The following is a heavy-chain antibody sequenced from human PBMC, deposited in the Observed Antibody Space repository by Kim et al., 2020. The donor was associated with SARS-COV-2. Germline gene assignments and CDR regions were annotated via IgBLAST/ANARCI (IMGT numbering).Heavy chain of an antibody. CDR3: AKDSRIDSYGMDV. CDR2: ISWDGGST. CDR1: GFTFDDYA. J-gene: IGHJ6*02. Sequence: GGSLRLSCAASGFTFDDYAMHWVRQAPGKGLEWVSLISWDGGSTYYADSVKGRFTISRDNSKNSLYLQMNSLRAEDTALYYCAKDSRIDSYGMDVWGQGTTVTVSS. D-gene: IGHD2-21*01. V-gene: IGHV3-43D*03.